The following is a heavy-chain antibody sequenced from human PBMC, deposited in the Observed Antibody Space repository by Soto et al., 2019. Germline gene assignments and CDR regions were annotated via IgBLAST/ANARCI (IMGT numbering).Heavy chain of an antibody. CDR2: ISSSSRYI. CDR1: GFTFSSYS. CDR3: ATDPVAVTGSFIDS. D-gene: IGHD2-21*02. Sequence: GGSLRLSCAASGFTFSSYSMNWVRQAPWKGLEWVSSISSSSRYIYYADSVEGRFIISRDSSKKTAYLQMNSLRGDDTAVYFCATDPVAVTGSFIDSWGQGTLVTVSS. V-gene: IGHV3-21*01. J-gene: IGHJ4*02.